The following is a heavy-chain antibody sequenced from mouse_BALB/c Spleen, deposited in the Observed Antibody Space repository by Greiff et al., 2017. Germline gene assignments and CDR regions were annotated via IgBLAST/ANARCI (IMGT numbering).Heavy chain of an antibody. CDR2: ISYSGST. CDR1: GYSITSDYA. J-gene: IGHJ3*01. CDR3: ASGNWAWFAY. D-gene: IGHD4-1*01. V-gene: IGHV3-2*02. Sequence: DVKLQESGPGLVKPSQSLSLTCTVTGYSITSDYAWNWIRQFPGNKLEWMGYISYSGSTSYNPSLKSRISITRDTSKNQFFLQLNSVTTEDTATYYCASGNWAWFAYWGQGTLVTVSA.